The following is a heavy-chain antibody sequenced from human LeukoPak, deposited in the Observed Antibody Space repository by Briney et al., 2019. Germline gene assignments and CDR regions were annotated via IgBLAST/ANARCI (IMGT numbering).Heavy chain of an antibody. J-gene: IGHJ4*02. D-gene: IGHD4-17*01. Sequence: PGRSLRLSCAASGFTFSNYGMHWVRQAPGKGLEWVSSISSSSSYIYYADSVKGRFTISRDNAKNSLYLQMNSLRAEDTAVYYCARLTTTVTTPFDYWGQGTLVTVSS. CDR1: GFTFSNYG. CDR2: ISSSSSYI. V-gene: IGHV3-21*01. CDR3: ARLTTTVTTPFDY.